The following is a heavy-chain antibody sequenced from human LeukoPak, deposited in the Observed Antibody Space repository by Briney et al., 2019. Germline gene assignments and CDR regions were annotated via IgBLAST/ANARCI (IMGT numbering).Heavy chain of an antibody. Sequence: GASVKVSCKASGYTFTGYYMHWVRQAPGQGLEWMGWINPNSGGTNYAQKFQGRVTITRDTSITTAYMELSSLRSEDTAVYYCARGGRGVVPAAPYFSWFDPWGQGTLVTVSS. V-gene: IGHV1-2*02. CDR3: ARGGRGVVPAAPYFSWFDP. CDR2: INPNSGGT. J-gene: IGHJ5*02. CDR1: GYTFTGYY. D-gene: IGHD2-2*01.